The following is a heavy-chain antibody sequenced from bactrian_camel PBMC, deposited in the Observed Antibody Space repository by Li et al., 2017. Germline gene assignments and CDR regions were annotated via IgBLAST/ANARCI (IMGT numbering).Heavy chain of an antibody. D-gene: IGHD3*01. CDR1: AYMYSTFC. J-gene: IGHJ4*01. CDR3: GTLGTTFCSDGFCSDY. CDR2: IYTGRGFSTT. V-gene: IGHV3S1*01. Sequence: VQLVESGGGSVQAGGSLRLSCAPSAYMYSTFCMAWVRQAPGKEREGIAVIYTGRGFSTTDYADAVKGRFTISQDNAKNTVYLQMNSLKSEDTALYYCGTLGTTFCSDGFCSDYWGQGTQVTVS.